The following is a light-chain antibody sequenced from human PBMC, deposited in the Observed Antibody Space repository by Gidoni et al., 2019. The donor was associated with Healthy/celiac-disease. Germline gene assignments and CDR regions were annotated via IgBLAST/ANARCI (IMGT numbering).Light chain of an antibody. V-gene: IGLV2-14*01. J-gene: IGLJ1*01. CDR2: EVS. CDR1: SSDVGGYNY. Sequence: QSALTQPASVSGSPGQAITISCTGTSSDVGGYNYVAWYQQHPGKAPKLMIYEVSNRPSGVSNRFSGSKSGNTASLTISGLQAEDEADYYCSSYTSSSPLFPSYVFGTGTKVTVL. CDR3: SSYTSSSPLFPSYV.